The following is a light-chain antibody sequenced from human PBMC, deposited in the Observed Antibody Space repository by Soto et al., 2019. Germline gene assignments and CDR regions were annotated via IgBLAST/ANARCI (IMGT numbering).Light chain of an antibody. CDR2: GTS. J-gene: IGKJ1*01. CDR1: QTISSNN. Sequence: EIVLTQSPGTLSVSPGERATLSCRASQTISSNNLTWYQQKPGQAPSLLIYGTSSRATGTPDSFSGSGSGTDFTITISRLEPEDSSIYYCQPYGSWTFGQGTKVEI. CDR3: QPYGSWT. V-gene: IGKV3-20*01.